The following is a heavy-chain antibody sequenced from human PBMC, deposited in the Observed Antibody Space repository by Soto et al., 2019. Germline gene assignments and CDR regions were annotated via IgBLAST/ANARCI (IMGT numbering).Heavy chain of an antibody. CDR3: ARDLASTTIPNY. Sequence: EVQLVESGGGLVQPGGSLRLSCVASGFTFSSYWMSWVRQAPGKGLEWVANIKQDGSEKYYVDSVKGRFTISRDNAKNSLYLQMNSLRAEDTAVYYCARDLASTTIPNYWGQGPLVTVSS. J-gene: IGHJ4*02. D-gene: IGHD4-17*01. CDR1: GFTFSSYW. CDR2: IKQDGSEK. V-gene: IGHV3-7*04.